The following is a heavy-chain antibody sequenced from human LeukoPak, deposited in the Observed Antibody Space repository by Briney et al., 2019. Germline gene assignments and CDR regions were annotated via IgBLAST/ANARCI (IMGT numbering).Heavy chain of an antibody. CDR1: GFTVSTNS. J-gene: IGHJ3*02. CDR2: IYSGGST. Sequence: PGGSLRLSCAASGFTVSTNSMSWVRQAPGKGLEWVSVIYSGGSTYYADSVKGRFTISRDNSKNTLYLQMNSLRGEDTAVYYCARDGRYSSRAFDIWGQGTMVTVSS. V-gene: IGHV3-66*01. D-gene: IGHD5-18*01. CDR3: ARDGRYSSRAFDI.